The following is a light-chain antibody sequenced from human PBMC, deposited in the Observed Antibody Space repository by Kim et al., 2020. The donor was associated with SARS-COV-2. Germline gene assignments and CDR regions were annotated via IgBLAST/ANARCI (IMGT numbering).Light chain of an antibody. CDR2: DAT. CDR3: QQSNNWPPLT. Sequence: SPGERATLSCGASQTINNKLVWYQQKPGQAPTRLIYDATTRATGIPARFIGGGSETDFTLTISSLQSEDFAVYYCQQSNNWPPLTFGQGTKVDIK. J-gene: IGKJ1*01. V-gene: IGKV3-15*01. CDR1: QTINNK.